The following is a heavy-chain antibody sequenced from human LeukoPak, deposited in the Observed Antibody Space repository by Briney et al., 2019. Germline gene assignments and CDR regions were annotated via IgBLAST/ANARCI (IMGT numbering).Heavy chain of an antibody. CDR1: GFTFSSYA. CDR3: ASGSGDAFDI. CDR2: ITASGGTT. V-gene: IGHV3-23*01. Sequence: PGGSLRLSCAASGFTFSSYAMSWVRQAPGKGLEWVSSITASGGTTYYADSVKGRFTISRDNSKDTLYLQLNSLRAEDTAVYYCASGSGDAFDIWGQGTVVTVSS. D-gene: IGHD5-12*01. J-gene: IGHJ3*02.